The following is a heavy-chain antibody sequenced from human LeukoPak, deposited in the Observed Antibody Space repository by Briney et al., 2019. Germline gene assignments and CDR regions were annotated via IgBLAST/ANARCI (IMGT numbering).Heavy chain of an antibody. V-gene: IGHV1-18*01. J-gene: IGHJ5*02. D-gene: IGHD3-10*01. CDR3: ARECITMVRGVMYWFDP. CDR1: GYTFTSYG. Sequence: ASVKASCKASGYTFTSYGISWVRQAPGQGLEWMGWISAYNGNTNYAQKLQGRVTMTTDTSTSTAYMELRSLRSDDTAVYYCARECITMVRGVMYWFDPWGQGTLVTVSS. CDR2: ISAYNGNT.